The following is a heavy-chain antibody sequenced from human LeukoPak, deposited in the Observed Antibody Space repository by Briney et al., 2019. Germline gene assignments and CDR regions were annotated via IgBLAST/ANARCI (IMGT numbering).Heavy chain of an antibody. J-gene: IGHJ6*02. CDR3: ARAPQFPPLYCSSTSCSRKYYYYGMDV. CDR2: INHSGST. D-gene: IGHD2-2*01. CDR1: GGSFSGYY. V-gene: IGHV4-34*01. Sequence: SETLSLTCAVYGGSFSGYYWSWLRQPPGKGLEWIGEINHSGSTNYNPSLKSRVTISVDTSKNQFSLKLSSVTAADTAVYYGARAPQFPPLYCSSTSCSRKYYYYGMDVWGQGTTVTVSS.